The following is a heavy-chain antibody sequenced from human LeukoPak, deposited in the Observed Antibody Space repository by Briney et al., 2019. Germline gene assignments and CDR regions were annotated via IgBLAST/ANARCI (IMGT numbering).Heavy chain of an antibody. Sequence: PSETLSLTCAVYGGSFSGYYWSWIRQPPGKGLEWIGEINHSGSTNYNPSLKSRVTISVDTSNNQFSLQLSSVTAAATAVYYCARAQWLSTLPVFDYWGQGTLVTVSS. CDR3: ARAQWLSTLPVFDY. CDR2: INHSGST. D-gene: IGHD6-19*01. CDR1: GGSFSGYY. V-gene: IGHV4-34*01. J-gene: IGHJ4*02.